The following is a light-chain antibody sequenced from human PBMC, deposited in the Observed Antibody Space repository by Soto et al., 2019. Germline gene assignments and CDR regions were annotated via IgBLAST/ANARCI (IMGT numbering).Light chain of an antibody. V-gene: IGKV4-1*01. CDR3: QQYYGIPYT. CDR1: QSLLFTSNNKNY. J-gene: IGKJ2*01. Sequence: DIVMTQSPDSLAVSLGETATINCKSSQSLLFTSNNKNYLAWYQQKPGQPPKLLIYWASTRESGVPDRFSGSGSGTDFTLTISSLQAEDVAVYYCQQYYGIPYTFGQGTKLAIK. CDR2: WAS.